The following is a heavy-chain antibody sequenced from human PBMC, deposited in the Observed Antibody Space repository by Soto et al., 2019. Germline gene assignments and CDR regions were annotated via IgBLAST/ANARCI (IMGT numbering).Heavy chain of an antibody. CDR1: GLTISGKKY. V-gene: IGHV3-53*01. D-gene: IGHD1-1*01. CDR2: LYDVDGS. J-gene: IGHJ3*01. CDR3: APWPEREHAYDV. Sequence: DVQLVESGGGLIQPGESLRLSCAAFGLTISGKKYVAWVRQAPGKGLEWVSALYDVDGSFYADSVKGRFTTSSDSSKTTVYLPMNDLRPDDTAVYYCAPWPEREHAYDVWGQGTTVTVSS.